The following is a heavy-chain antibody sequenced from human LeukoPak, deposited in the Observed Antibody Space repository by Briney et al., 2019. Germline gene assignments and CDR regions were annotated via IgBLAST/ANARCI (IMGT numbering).Heavy chain of an antibody. Sequence: GGSLRLSCTASGFTFGDYAMSWVRQAPGKGLEWVGFIRSKAYGGTTEYAASVKGRFTISRDDSKSIAYLQMNSLKTEDTAVYYCTRGQHAYYYGPPSLWGQGTLVTVSS. D-gene: IGHD3-10*01. CDR2: IRSKAYGGTT. J-gene: IGHJ4*02. CDR3: TRGQHAYYYGPPSL. V-gene: IGHV3-49*04. CDR1: GFTFGDYA.